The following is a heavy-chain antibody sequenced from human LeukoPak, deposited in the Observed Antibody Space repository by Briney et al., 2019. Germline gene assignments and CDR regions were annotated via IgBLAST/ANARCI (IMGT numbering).Heavy chain of an antibody. CDR2: IIPMIGTP. Sequence: GASVKVSCKASGGTFSSSGISWVRQAPGQGLEWMGGIIPMIGTPNYAQKFQGRVTITADESTSTAYVELSSLRSEDTAVYYCASHCSSTSCYADYYYMGVWGTGTTVTVSS. J-gene: IGHJ6*03. CDR3: ASHCSSTSCYADYYYMGV. CDR1: GGTFSSSG. D-gene: IGHD2-2*01. V-gene: IGHV1-69*01.